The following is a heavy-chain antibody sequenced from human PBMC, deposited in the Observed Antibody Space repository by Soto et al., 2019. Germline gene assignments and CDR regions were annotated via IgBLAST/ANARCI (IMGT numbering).Heavy chain of an antibody. J-gene: IGHJ4*02. CDR1: GFTFSSYT. CDR2: ISSSSSYI. CDR3: ASHPRDSSGYWYYFDY. D-gene: IGHD3-22*01. Sequence: EVQLVESGGGLVKPGGPRRLPFAASGFTFSSYTRNWVPRVPGKGLEGVSSISSSSSYIYYADSVKGRFTISRDNAKNSLYLQMNSLRAEDTAVYYCASHPRDSSGYWYYFDYWGQGTLVTVSS. V-gene: IGHV3-21*01.